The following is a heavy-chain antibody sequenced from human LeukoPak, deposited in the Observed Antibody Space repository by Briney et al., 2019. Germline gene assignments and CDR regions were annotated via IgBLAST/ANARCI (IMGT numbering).Heavy chain of an antibody. CDR2: MNPNSGNT. D-gene: IGHD4-17*01. CDR1: GYTFTGYY. V-gene: IGHV1-8*02. Sequence: ASVKVSCKASGYTFTGYYMHWVRQAPGQGLEWMGWMNPNSGNTDYAQKFQGRVTMTRNTSISTAYMELSSLRSEDTAMYYCARGLTVTTRPAGYWGQGTLVTVSS. CDR3: ARGLTVTTRPAGY. J-gene: IGHJ4*02.